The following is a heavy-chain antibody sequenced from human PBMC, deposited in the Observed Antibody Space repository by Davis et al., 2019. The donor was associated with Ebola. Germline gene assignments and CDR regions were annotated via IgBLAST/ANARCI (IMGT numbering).Heavy chain of an antibody. CDR1: GYDFGRHW. Sequence: GESLKISCKGSGYDFGRHWIGWVRQMPGKGLQWMGIIYPGDSDTRYSPSFQGLVTISADKSISTAYLQWSSLKASDTAMYYCGRGAYGDYGAEYFQHWGQGTLVTVSS. J-gene: IGHJ1*01. D-gene: IGHD4-17*01. V-gene: IGHV5-51*01. CDR2: IYPGDSDT. CDR3: GRGAYGDYGAEYFQH.